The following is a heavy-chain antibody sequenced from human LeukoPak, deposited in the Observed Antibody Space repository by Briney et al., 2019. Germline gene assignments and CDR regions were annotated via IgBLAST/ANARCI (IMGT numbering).Heavy chain of an antibody. CDR1: GGSISSYY. CDR3: AGDVSSMFPNWFDP. CDR2: IWNSGST. V-gene: IGHV4-59*06. Sequence: SETLSLTCTVSGGSISSYYWSWIRQPAGKGLEWIGYIWNSGSTNYNPALKSRVTISVDTSKNQFSLKLTSVTAADTAIYYCAGDVSSMFPNWFDPWGQGILVIVSS. D-gene: IGHD6-6*01. J-gene: IGHJ5*02.